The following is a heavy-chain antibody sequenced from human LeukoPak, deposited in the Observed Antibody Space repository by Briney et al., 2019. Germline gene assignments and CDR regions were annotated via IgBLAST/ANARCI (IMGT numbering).Heavy chain of an antibody. CDR2: ISGSGGST. Sequence: GGSLSLSCAASGFTFSSYAMSWVRQAPGKGLEWVSAISGSGGSTYYADSVKGRFTISRDNSKNTVFLQMNSLRAEDTAVYYCARDMVYARVGFFDYWGQGTLITVPS. CDR3: ARDMVYARVGFFDY. J-gene: IGHJ4*02. CDR1: GFTFSSYA. D-gene: IGHD2-8*01. V-gene: IGHV3-23*01.